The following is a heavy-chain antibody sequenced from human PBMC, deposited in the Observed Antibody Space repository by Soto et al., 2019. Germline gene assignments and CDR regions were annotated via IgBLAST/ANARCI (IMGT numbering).Heavy chain of an antibody. CDR2: IYYSGTT. CDR3: RGDSNYDILTGYPGYFDY. CDR1: GDSITSNSYF. V-gene: IGHV4-39*07. Sequence: PSETLSLTCTVSGDSITSNSYFWAWIRQPPGKGLEWIGSIYYSGTTYYNPSLKSRVTISVDRSKNQFSLKLSSVTAADTAVYYCRGDSNYDILTGYPGYFDYWGQGTLVTVSS. D-gene: IGHD3-9*01. J-gene: IGHJ4*02.